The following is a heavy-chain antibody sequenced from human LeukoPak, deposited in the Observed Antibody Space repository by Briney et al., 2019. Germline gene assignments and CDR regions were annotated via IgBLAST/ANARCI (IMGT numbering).Heavy chain of an antibody. CDR1: GGSISSYY. D-gene: IGHD7-27*01. Sequence: SETLSLTCTVSGGSISSYYWSWIRQPAGKGLEWIGRIYTSGSTNYNPSLKSRVTISVDTSKNQFSLKLSSVTAADTAVYYCARDGEEDYYYYMDVWGKGTTVTVSS. CDR3: ARDGEEDYYYYMDV. V-gene: IGHV4-4*07. J-gene: IGHJ6*03. CDR2: IYTSGST.